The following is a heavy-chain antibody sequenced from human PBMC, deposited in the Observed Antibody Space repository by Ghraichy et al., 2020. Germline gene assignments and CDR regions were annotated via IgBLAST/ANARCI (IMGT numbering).Heavy chain of an antibody. CDR1: GFTFSSYS. J-gene: IGHJ4*02. Sequence: GGSLRLSCAASGFTFSSYSMNWVRQAPGKGLEWVSSISSSSSYIYYGDSVRGRFTISRDNAKNSLYLQMNSQRAEDTAVYYCARKNTNDGSGYTPIDDWGQGTLVTVSS. D-gene: IGHD3-22*01. CDR2: ISSSSSYI. CDR3: ARKNTNDGSGYTPIDD. V-gene: IGHV3-21*01.